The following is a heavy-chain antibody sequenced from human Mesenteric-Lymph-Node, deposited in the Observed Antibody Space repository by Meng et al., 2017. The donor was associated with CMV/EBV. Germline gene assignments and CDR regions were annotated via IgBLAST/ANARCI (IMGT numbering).Heavy chain of an antibody. CDR3: ARGGPWSYRSYYASD. CDR2: IYDNDRT. CDR1: GFTFSSYW. V-gene: IGHV3-53*01. D-gene: IGHD1-26*01. Sequence: GESLKISCAASGFTFSSYWMSWVRQAPGKGLEWVSVIYDNDRTFYADSVKGRFTISRDNSRKTLYLQMHVLRVEDTAVYYCARGGPWSYRSYYASDWGQGTLVTVSS. J-gene: IGHJ4*02.